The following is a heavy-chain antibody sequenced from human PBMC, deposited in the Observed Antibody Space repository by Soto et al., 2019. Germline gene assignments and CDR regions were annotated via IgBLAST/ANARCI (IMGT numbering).Heavy chain of an antibody. D-gene: IGHD3-22*01. CDR2: FDPEDGET. J-gene: IGHJ4*02. V-gene: IGHV1-24*01. Sequence: GASVKVSCKVSGYTLTELSMHWVRQAPGKGLEWMGGFDPEDGETIYAQKFQGRVTMTEDTSTDTAYMELSSLRSEDTAVYYCATRAAYYDSSGYYYFDYWGQGTLVTSPQ. CDR3: ATRAAYYDSSGYYYFDY. CDR1: GYTLTELS.